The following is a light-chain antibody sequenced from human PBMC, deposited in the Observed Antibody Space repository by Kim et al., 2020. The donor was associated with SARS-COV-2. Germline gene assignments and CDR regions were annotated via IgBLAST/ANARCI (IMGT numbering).Light chain of an antibody. J-gene: IGLJ1*01. CDR3: QVWDSSSGPSYV. V-gene: IGLV3-21*04. Sequence: SYELTQPPSVSVAPGKTARITCGGNNIGSKSVHWYQQKPGQAPVLVIYYDSDRPSGIPERFSGSNSGNTATLTISRVEAGDEADYYCQVWDSSSGPSYVFGTGTKVTVL. CDR2: YDS. CDR1: NIGSKS.